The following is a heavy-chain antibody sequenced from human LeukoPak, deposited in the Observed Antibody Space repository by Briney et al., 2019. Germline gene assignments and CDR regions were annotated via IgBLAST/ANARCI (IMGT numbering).Heavy chain of an antibody. V-gene: IGHV3-7*01. D-gene: IGHD3-10*01. CDR3: AKGPRGSEYSHFDS. CDR2: IKQDGDEK. CDR1: GFTFSSYY. J-gene: IGHJ4*02. Sequence: GGSLRLSCAASGFTFSSYYMSWVRQAPGKGLEWVANIKQDGDEKHYVDSVKGRFTISRDNAKSSLYLQTNSLRAEDTGVYYRAKGPRGSEYSHFDSWGQGTQVTVSS.